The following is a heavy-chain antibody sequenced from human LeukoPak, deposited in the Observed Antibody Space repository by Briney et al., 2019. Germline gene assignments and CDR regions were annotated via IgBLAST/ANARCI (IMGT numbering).Heavy chain of an antibody. CDR1: GFTFNRYG. CDR2: ISVDGKVS. CDR3: AKEFSATPRAAAQTGDAFDV. Sequence: GGSLRLSCAASGFTFNRYGMHCVRQAPGKGLECEGVISVDGKVSYYADSVKGRFSISRDNFKNTLDLQMNSLRPEDTAVYYCAKEFSATPRAAAQTGDAFDVWGQGTMVTVSS. V-gene: IGHV3-30*18. D-gene: IGHD7-27*01. J-gene: IGHJ3*01.